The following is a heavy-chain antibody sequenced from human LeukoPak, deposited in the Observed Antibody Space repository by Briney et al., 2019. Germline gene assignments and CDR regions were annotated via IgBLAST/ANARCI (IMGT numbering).Heavy chain of an antibody. J-gene: IGHJ6*03. D-gene: IGHD1-1*01. CDR2: IYYSGST. CDR1: GGSISSHY. Sequence: SETLSLTCTVSGGSISSHYWSWIRQPPGKGLEWIGYIYYSGSTNYNPSLKSRVTISVDTSKNQFSLKLSSVTAADTAVYYCASSKGALTWTLDYYYYYYMDVWGKGTTVTVSS. CDR3: ASSKGALTWTLDYYYYYYMDV. V-gene: IGHV4-59*11.